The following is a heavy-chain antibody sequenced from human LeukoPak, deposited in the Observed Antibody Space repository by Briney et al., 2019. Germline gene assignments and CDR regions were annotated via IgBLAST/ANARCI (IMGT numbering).Heavy chain of an antibody. D-gene: IGHD3-16*02. J-gene: IGHJ6*03. Sequence: ASVKVSCKASGYTFTGYYMHWVRQAPGQGLEWMGWINPNSGGTNYAQKFQGRVTMTRDTSISTAYMELSRLRSDDTAVYYCARGSYDYVWGSYREYYYYMDVWGKGTTVTISS. CDR1: GYTFTGYY. V-gene: IGHV1-2*02. CDR2: INPNSGGT. CDR3: ARGSYDYVWGSYREYYYYMDV.